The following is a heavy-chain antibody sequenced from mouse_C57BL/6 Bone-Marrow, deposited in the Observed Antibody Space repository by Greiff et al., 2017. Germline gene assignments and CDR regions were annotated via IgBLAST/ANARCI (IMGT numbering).Heavy chain of an antibody. CDR2: IRTYNGNT. Sequence: QVQLQQSGPEVVRPGVSVKISCKGSGYTFTDCALHWVKQSHAKRLEWIGVIRTYNGNTHYNQRFKGKATMTVDKSSSTAYMELARVTSEDSAIYYSAREAGYYFYAMDYWGQGTSVTVSS. V-gene: IGHV1-67*01. J-gene: IGHJ4*01. CDR3: AREAGYYFYAMDY. D-gene: IGHD2-3*01. CDR1: GYTFTDCA.